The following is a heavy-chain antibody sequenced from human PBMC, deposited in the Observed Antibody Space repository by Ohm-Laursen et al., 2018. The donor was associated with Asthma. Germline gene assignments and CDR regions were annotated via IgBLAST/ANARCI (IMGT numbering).Heavy chain of an antibody. V-gene: IGHV4-59*01. CDR3: ARDFSGYYGY. J-gene: IGHJ4*02. D-gene: IGHD3-22*01. CDR1: GGSISSYY. Sequence: SDTLSLTCTVSGGSISSYYWSWIRQPPGKGLEWIGYIYYSGSTNYNPSLKSRVTISVDTSKNQFSLKLSSVTAADTAVYYCARDFSGYYGYWGQGTLVTVSS. CDR2: IYYSGST.